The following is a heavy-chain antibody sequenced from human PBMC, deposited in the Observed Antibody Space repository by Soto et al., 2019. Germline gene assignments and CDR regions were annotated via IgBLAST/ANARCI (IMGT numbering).Heavy chain of an antibody. V-gene: IGHV1-46*01. CDR2: INPSGGST. Sequence: GASVKVSCKASGYTFTSYYMHWVRQAPGQGLEWMGIINPSGGSTSYAQKFQGRVTMTRDTSTSTVYMELSSLRSEDTAVYYCARDGITGTSYYYGMDVWGQGTTVTVSS. CDR1: GYTFTSYY. J-gene: IGHJ6*02. D-gene: IGHD1-20*01. CDR3: ARDGITGTSYYYGMDV.